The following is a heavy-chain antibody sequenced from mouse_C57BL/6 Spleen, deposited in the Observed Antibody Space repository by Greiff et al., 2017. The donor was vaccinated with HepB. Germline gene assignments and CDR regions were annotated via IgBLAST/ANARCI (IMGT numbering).Heavy chain of an antibody. V-gene: IGHV7-3*01. D-gene: IGHD1-1*01. CDR2: IRNKANGYTT. Sequence: EVQLVESGGGLVQPGGSLSLSCAASGFTFTDYYMSWVRQPPGKALEWLGFIRNKANGYTTEYSASVKGRFTISRDNSQSILYLQMNALRAEDSATYYCARYGPSHYYGSSYYAMDYWGQGTSVTVSS. CDR3: ARYGPSHYYGSSYYAMDY. J-gene: IGHJ4*01. CDR1: GFTFTDYY.